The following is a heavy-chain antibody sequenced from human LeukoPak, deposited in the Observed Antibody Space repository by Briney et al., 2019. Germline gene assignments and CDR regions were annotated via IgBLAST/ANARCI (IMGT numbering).Heavy chain of an antibody. J-gene: IGHJ5*02. D-gene: IGHD3-10*01. Sequence: GGSLRLSCAASGFTFSDYYMSWIRQAPGKGLEWASYISSSSSYTNYADSVKGRFTISRDNAKNSLYLQMNSLRAEDTAVYYCARAVWFGELSTWFDPWGQGTLVTVSS. CDR1: GFTFSDYY. CDR3: ARAVWFGELSTWFDP. CDR2: ISSSSSYT. V-gene: IGHV3-11*06.